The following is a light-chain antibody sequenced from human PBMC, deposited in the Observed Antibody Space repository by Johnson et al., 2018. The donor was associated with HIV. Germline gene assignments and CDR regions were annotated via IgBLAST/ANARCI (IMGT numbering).Light chain of an antibody. CDR1: SSNIGNNY. CDR3: GTWDSSLSAYV. Sequence: HSVLTQPPSVSAAPGQKVTISCSGSSSNIGNNYVSWYQQFPGTAPKLLIYENNKRPSGIPYRFSGSKSGTSATLGITGLQTGDEADYYCGTWDSSLSAYVFGTVTKVTVL. J-gene: IGLJ1*01. CDR2: ENN. V-gene: IGLV1-51*02.